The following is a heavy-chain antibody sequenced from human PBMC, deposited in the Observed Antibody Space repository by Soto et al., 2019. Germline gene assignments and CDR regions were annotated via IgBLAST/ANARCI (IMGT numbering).Heavy chain of an antibody. CDR2: IYYSGST. V-gene: IGHV4-31*03. D-gene: IGHD2-2*01. J-gene: IGHJ6*02. CDR1: GGSISSGGYY. Sequence: QVQLQESGPGLVKPSQTLSLTCTVSGGSISSGGYYWSWIRQHPGKGLEWIGYIYYSGSTYYNPSLKSRVTISVETSKNQFSLKLSSVTAADTAVYYCARDMGGSVVPAAMPVGYYYYGMDVWGQGTTVTVSS. CDR3: ARDMGGSVVPAAMPVGYYYYGMDV.